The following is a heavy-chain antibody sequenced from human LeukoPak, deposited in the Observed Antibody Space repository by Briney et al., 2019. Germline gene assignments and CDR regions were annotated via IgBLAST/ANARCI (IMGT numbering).Heavy chain of an antibody. D-gene: IGHD3-3*01. CDR1: GFSFSNYG. Sequence: GGSLRLSCAPSGFSFSNYGMNWVRQAPGKGLEWVAYISSSSGTIYYADSVKGRFTVSRDNAKNSLYLHMTSLRAADTAVYYCARSLCYDTGCSFDNWGQGTLVTVSS. J-gene: IGHJ4*02. CDR3: ARSLCYDTGCSFDN. CDR2: ISSSSGTI. V-gene: IGHV3-48*04.